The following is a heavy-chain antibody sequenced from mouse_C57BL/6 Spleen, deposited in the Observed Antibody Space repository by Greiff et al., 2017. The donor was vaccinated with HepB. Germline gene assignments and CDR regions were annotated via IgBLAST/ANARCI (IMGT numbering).Heavy chain of an antibody. CDR3: ARGGYYGSSLYYFDY. V-gene: IGHV1-50*01. D-gene: IGHD1-1*01. Sequence: QVQLKQPGAELVKPGASVKLSCKASGYTFTSYWMQWVKQRPGQGLEWIGEIDPSDSYTNYNQKFKGKATLTVDTSSSTAYMQLSSLTSEDSAVYYCARGGYYGSSLYYFDYWGQGTTLTVSS. CDR2: IDPSDSYT. J-gene: IGHJ2*01. CDR1: GYTFTSYW.